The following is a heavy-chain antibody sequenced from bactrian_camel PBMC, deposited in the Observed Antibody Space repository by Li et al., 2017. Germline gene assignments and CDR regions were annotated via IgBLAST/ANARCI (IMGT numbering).Heavy chain of an antibody. CDR2: ITRIHGGT. CDR3: AAMVGCSTAPWLRDPGQRQGPIY. CDR1: VNSNNLNC. D-gene: IGHD7*01. Sequence: VQLVESGGGLVQAGGSLNLSCAATVNSNNLNCMGWFRQAPGKEREGVASITRIHGGTAYADSVKGRFIISRDNTKNTWYLQMNILKPEDTAMYYCAAMVGCSTAPWLRDPGQRQGPIYWGQGTQVTVS. V-gene: IGHV3S68*01. J-gene: IGHJ4*01.